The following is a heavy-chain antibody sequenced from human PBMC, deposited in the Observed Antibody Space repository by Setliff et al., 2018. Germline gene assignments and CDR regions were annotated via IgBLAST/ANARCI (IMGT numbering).Heavy chain of an antibody. CDR3: TFARDGYDVFDI. Sequence: PGGSLRLSCAASGFSFSGSAVYWVRQASVKGLEWIGRIRGRTDNYATAYAASVSGRFTISRDDSKNTAYLQMNSLKTEDTAVYYCTFARDGYDVFDIWGQGTMVTVS. J-gene: IGHJ3*02. V-gene: IGHV3-73*01. CDR2: IRGRTDNYAT. CDR1: GFSFSGSA. D-gene: IGHD5-18*01.